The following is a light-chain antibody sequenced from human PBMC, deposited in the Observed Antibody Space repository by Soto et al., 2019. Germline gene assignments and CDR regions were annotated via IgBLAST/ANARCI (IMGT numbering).Light chain of an antibody. Sequence: EIVMTQSPATLSVSPGERATLSCRASQSVGSNLAWYQQKPGQAPRLLIYGASTRPTGIPARFSGSGSGTEFHLYISSLQSEDFAIYFCQQYNNWPPDRTFGQGTKVEIK. CDR3: QQYNNWPPDRT. V-gene: IGKV3-15*01. CDR1: QSVGSN. J-gene: IGKJ1*01. CDR2: GAS.